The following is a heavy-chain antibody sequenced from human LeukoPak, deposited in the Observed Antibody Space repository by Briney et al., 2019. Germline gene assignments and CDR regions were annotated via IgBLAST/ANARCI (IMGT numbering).Heavy chain of an antibody. D-gene: IGHD3-9*01. CDR3: ARVDFLTGYYFDY. Sequence: ASVKVSCKASGYTFTGYYMHWVRQAPGQGLEWMGWINPNSGGTNYAQKFQGRVTMTRDTSISTAYMELSRLRSDDTAVYYCARVDFLTGYYFDYWGQGTLVTVSS. J-gene: IGHJ4*02. V-gene: IGHV1-2*02. CDR2: INPNSGGT. CDR1: GYTFTGYY.